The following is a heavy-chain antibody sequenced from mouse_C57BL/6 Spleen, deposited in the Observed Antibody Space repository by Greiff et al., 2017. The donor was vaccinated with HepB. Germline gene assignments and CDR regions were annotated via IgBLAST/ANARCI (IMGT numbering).Heavy chain of an antibody. J-gene: IGHJ4*01. CDR2: IYPSDSET. CDR3: ARNSYGSRYAMGY. CDR1: GYTFTSYW. Sequence: VQLRQPGAELVRPGSSVKLSCKASGYTFTSYWMDWVKQRPGQGLEWIGNIYPSDSETHYNQKFKDKATLTVDKSSSTAYMQLSSLTSEDSAVYYCARNSYGSRYAMGYWGPGTSVTVSS. D-gene: IGHD1-1*01. V-gene: IGHV1-61*01.